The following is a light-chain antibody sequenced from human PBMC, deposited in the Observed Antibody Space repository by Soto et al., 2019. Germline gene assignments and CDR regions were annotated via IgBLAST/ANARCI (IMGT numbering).Light chain of an antibody. Sequence: DIHITQSRSSLSASVGDRVTITFRASQSISSYLNWYQQKPGKAPKLLIYAASSLQSGVPSRFSGSGSGTDFTLTSSRLHTEDFATYSCQQSYSTPTFGQGTKVDI. V-gene: IGKV1-39*01. CDR2: AAS. J-gene: IGKJ1*01. CDR3: QQSYSTPT. CDR1: QSISSY.